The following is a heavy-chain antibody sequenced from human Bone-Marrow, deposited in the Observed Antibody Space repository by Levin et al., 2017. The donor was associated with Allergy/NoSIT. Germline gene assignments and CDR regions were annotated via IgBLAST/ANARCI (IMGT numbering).Heavy chain of an antibody. CDR3: SDVMDA. CDR2: ISAGGDQT. Sequence: GGSLRLSCAASGFTFSSYAMSWVRQAPGKGLEWVSGISAGGDQTFYADSVKGRFTISRDNSKNMVYLQMNSLRAEDTALYYCSDVMDAWGQGTSVTVSS. CDR1: GFTFSSYA. V-gene: IGHV3-23*01. J-gene: IGHJ6*02.